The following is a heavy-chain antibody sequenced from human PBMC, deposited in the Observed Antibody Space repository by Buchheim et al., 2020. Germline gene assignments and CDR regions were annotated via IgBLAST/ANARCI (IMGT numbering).Heavy chain of an antibody. V-gene: IGHV3-23*01. CDR3: AKDWGSGSCRYYYYYDMDV. CDR2: ISGSGGST. Sequence: EVQLLESGGGLVQPGGSLRLSCAASGFTFSSYAMSWVRQAPGKGLEWVSAISGSGGSTYYADSVKGRFTISRDNSKNTLYLQMSSLRAEDTAVYYCAKDWGSGSCRYYYYYDMDVWGQGTT. CDR1: GFTFSSYA. D-gene: IGHD1-26*01. J-gene: IGHJ6*02.